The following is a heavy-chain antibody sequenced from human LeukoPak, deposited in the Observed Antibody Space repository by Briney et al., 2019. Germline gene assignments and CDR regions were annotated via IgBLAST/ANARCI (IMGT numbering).Heavy chain of an antibody. J-gene: IGHJ3*02. V-gene: IGHV3-7*01. Sequence: GGSLRLSCAASGFSFNSDWMDWVRQAPGKGLEWVANIKHDESEKNYLDSVKGRFTISRDNSKNTLYLQMNSLRAEDTAVYYCARAGVESGSYHAFDIWGQGTMVTVSS. D-gene: IGHD1-26*01. CDR1: GFSFNSDW. CDR2: IKHDESEK. CDR3: ARAGVESGSYHAFDI.